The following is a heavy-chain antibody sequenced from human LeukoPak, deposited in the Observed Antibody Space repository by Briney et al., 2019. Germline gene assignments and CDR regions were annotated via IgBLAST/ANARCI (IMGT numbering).Heavy chain of an antibody. Sequence: SGGSLRLSCAASGFTFSSYEMNWVRQAPGKGLEWVSYISSSGTIYYADSVKGRFTISRDNAKNSLYLQMDSLRAEDTAVYYCARDGITMRILEYWGQGTLVTVSS. J-gene: IGHJ4*02. V-gene: IGHV3-48*03. CDR3: ARDGITMRILEY. CDR1: GFTFSSYE. CDR2: ISSSGTI. D-gene: IGHD3-10*01.